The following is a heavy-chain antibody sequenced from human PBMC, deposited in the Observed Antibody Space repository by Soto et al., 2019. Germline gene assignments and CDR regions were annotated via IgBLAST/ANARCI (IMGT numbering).Heavy chain of an antibody. Sequence: ASVKVSFKASGYTFTSYDINWVRQATGQGLEWMGWMNPNSGNTGYAQKFQGRVTMTRNTSISTAYMELSSLRSEDTAVYYCARCEYSSGTFDYWGQGTLVTVSS. J-gene: IGHJ4*02. CDR1: GYTFTSYD. CDR3: ARCEYSSGTFDY. CDR2: MNPNSGNT. V-gene: IGHV1-8*01. D-gene: IGHD6-19*01.